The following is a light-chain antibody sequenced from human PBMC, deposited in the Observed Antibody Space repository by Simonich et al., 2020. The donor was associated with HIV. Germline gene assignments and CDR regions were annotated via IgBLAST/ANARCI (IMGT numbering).Light chain of an antibody. CDR1: QSLLYSSNNKNY. CDR3: QQYYSTPYT. Sequence: DIVMTQSPDSLAVSLGERATIKCNSSQSLLYSSNNKNYLAWYQQKPGQPPKLLIYWASTRESGVPDRLSGSGSGTDFTLTISSLQAEDVAVYFCQQYYSTPYTFGQGTKLEIK. J-gene: IGKJ2*01. CDR2: WAS. V-gene: IGKV4-1*01.